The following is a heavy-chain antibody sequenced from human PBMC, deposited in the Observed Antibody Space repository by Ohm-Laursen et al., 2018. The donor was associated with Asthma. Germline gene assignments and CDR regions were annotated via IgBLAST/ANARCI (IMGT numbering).Heavy chain of an antibody. CDR1: GFTFSSYG. J-gene: IGHJ4*02. CDR2: ISYDGSNK. Sequence: SLRLSCTASGFTFSSYGMHWVRQAPGKGLEWVAVISYDGSNKYYADSVKGRFTISRDNSKNTLYLQMNSLRAEDTAVYYCAIYSSGWSGGFDYWGQGTLVTVSS. CDR3: AIYSSGWSGGFDY. D-gene: IGHD6-19*01. V-gene: IGHV3-30*03.